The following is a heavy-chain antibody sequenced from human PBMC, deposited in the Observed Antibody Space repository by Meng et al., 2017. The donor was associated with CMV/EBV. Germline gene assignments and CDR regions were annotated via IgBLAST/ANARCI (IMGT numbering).Heavy chain of an antibody. CDR1: GFTVSSNY. D-gene: IGHD3-9*01. CDR3: ARDPDWHEFDY. J-gene: IGHJ4*02. CDR2: IYSGGST. Sequence: EVQLVGSGGGLVQRGGSLRPSCAASGFTVSSNYMSWVRQAPGKGLEWVSVIYSGGSTYYADSVKGRFTISRDNSKNTLYLQMNSLRAEDTAVYYCARDPDWHEFDYWGRGTPVTVSS. V-gene: IGHV3-66*01.